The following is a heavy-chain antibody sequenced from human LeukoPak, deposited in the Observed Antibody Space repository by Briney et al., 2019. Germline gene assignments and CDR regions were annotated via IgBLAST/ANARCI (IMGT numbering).Heavy chain of an antibody. CDR2: ISSSGSTI. V-gene: IGHV3-11*01. CDR3: ARISSWHNLDY. J-gene: IGHJ4*02. D-gene: IGHD6-13*01. Sequence: KSGGSLRLSCAASGFTFSDCYMSWIRQAPGKGLEWVSYISSSGSTIYYADSVKGRFTISRDNAKNSLYLQMNSLRAEDTAVYYCARISSWHNLDYWGQGTLVTVSS. CDR1: GFTFSDCY.